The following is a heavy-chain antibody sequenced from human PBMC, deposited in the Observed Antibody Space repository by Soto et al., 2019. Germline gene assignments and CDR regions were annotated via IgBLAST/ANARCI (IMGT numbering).Heavy chain of an antibody. J-gene: IGHJ4*02. CDR3: AKVSRKGSAIDFDY. CDR2: VNPNNGDT. CDR1: GYTFSNYD. V-gene: IGHV1-8*01. D-gene: IGHD3-10*01. Sequence: QVQLVQSGAELKKPGASVKVSCKASGYTFSNYDMNWVRQATGQGPEWIGWVNPNNGDTGYAQKFQGRVTLTTDISTTTAYMDLTSLRSEDTAISYCAKVSRKGSAIDFDYWGQGTLITASS.